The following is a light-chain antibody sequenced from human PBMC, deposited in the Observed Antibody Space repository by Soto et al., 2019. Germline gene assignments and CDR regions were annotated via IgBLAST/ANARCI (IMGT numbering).Light chain of an antibody. CDR1: SSDVGGYNY. CDR2: EVT. Sequence: QSALTQPPSASGSPGQSVTISCTGTSSDVGGYNYVSWYQQHPGKAPKLMIYEVTRRPSGVSDRFSGSKSGNTASLTVSGLQTEDEAEYYCSSYSGSDNPWVFGGVTKLTVL. J-gene: IGLJ3*02. CDR3: SSYSGSDNPWV. V-gene: IGLV2-8*01.